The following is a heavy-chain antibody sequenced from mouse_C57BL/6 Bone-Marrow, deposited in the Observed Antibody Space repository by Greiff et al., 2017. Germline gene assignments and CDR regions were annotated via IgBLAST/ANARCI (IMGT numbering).Heavy chain of an antibody. J-gene: IGHJ4*01. CDR1: GFSLTSYG. D-gene: IGHD1-1*01. Sequence: QVQLKESGPGLVQPSQSLSITCTVSGFSLTSYGVHWVRQSPGKGLEWLGVIWSGGSTDYNAAFISRLSISKDNSKSQVFFKMNSLQADDTAIYYCARRAYYGSSPYAMDYWGQGTSVTVSS. V-gene: IGHV2-2*01. CDR3: ARRAYYGSSPYAMDY. CDR2: IWSGGST.